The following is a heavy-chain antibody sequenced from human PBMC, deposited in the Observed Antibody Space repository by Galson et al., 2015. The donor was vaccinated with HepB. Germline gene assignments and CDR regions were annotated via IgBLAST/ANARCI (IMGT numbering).Heavy chain of an antibody. CDR2: ISWNSGSI. J-gene: IGHJ4*02. V-gene: IGHV3-9*01. CDR3: AKGGYSSSWYIANFDC. CDR1: GFTFDDYA. D-gene: IGHD6-13*01. Sequence: SLRLSCAASGFTFDDYAMHWVRQAPGKGLEWVSGISWNSGSIGYADSVKGRFTISRDNAKNSLYLQMNSLRAEDTALYYCAKGGYSSSWYIANFDCWGQGTLVTVSS.